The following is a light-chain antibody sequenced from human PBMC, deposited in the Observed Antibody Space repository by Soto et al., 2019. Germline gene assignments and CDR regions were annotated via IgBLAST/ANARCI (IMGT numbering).Light chain of an antibody. CDR3: QQTYTTQVT. CDR2: AAS. V-gene: IGKV1-39*01. Sequence: DIQMTQSPSSLSASVGDRVTITCRASQSINNYLNWYQQKPGKAPKLLIYAASGLQSGVPSRFSGSGSVKYLALTISSLQPEDFTTYYCQQTYTTQVTVGQGTKVDIK. J-gene: IGKJ1*01. CDR1: QSINNY.